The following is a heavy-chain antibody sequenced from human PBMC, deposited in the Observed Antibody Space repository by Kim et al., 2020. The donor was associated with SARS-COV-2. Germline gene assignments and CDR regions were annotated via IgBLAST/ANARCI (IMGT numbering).Heavy chain of an antibody. CDR2: INHSGST. V-gene: IGHV4-34*01. D-gene: IGHD3-10*01. J-gene: IGHJ5*02. Sequence: SETLSLTCAAYGGSFSGYYWSWIRQPPGKGLEWIGEINHSGSTNYNPSLKSRVTISVDTSKNQFSLKLNSVTAADTAVYYCARGPVLLWFRPHWFDPWG. CDR1: GGSFSGYY. CDR3: ARGPVLLWFRPHWFDP.